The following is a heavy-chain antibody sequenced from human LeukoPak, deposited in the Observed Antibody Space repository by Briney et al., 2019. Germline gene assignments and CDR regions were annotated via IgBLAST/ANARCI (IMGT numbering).Heavy chain of an antibody. J-gene: IGHJ5*02. CDR1: GYTFTSYD. Sequence: ASVKVSCKASGYTFTSYDINWVRQATGQGLEWMGWMNPNSGNTGYAQKFQGRVTMTTDTSTSTAYMELRSLRSDDTAVYYCARGWPGYCSSTSCYTWFDPWGQGTLVTVSS. CDR2: MNPNSGNT. CDR3: ARGWPGYCSSTSCYTWFDP. D-gene: IGHD2-2*02. V-gene: IGHV1-8*01.